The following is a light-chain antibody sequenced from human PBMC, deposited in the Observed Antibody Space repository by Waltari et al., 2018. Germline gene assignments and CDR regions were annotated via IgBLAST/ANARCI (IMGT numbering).Light chain of an antibody. CDR2: DVT. J-gene: IGLJ3*02. V-gene: IGLV2-11*01. CDR1: SSDVGGYKH. Sequence: GTSSDVGGYKHVSWYQQHPGKAPKLIFYDVTERPSGVPDRFSGSKSGNTASLTISGLQPEDEADYYCCSFAGSYTWVFGGGTKVTVL. CDR3: CSFAGSYTWV.